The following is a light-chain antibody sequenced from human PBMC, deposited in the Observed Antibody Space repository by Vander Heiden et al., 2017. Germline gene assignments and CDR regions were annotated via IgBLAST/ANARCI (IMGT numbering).Light chain of an antibody. CDR2: KDS. CDR1: ALPKKD. J-gene: IGLJ3*02. Sequence: SYELTQPPSVSVSLGQMARITCSGEALPKKDAYWYQQKPGQFPVRGRYKDSERPSGIPERVSGSSSGTIVTLTISGVQAEDEADDDCLSADSSGTGVFGGGTKLT. CDR3: LSADSSGTGV. V-gene: IGLV3-16*01.